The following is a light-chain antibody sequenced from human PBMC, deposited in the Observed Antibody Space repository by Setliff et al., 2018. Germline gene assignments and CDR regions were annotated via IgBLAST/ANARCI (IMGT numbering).Light chain of an antibody. Sequence: DIVMTQSPDSLAVSLGERATINCKSSQSVLYSSNHKNYLAWYQQKLGQPPKLLIYWASTRESGVPDRFSGSGSGTDFTLTISSLQAEDVAVYYCQQYYSTPQTFGQGTKVDIK. J-gene: IGKJ1*01. V-gene: IGKV4-1*01. CDR3: QQYYSTPQT. CDR2: WAS. CDR1: QSVLYSSNHKNY.